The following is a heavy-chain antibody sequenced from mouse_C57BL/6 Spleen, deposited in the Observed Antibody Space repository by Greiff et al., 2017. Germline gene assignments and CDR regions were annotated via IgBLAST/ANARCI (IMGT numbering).Heavy chain of an antibody. CDR1: GFTFSSYG. D-gene: IGHD1-1*01. CDR3: ARESDYGSSSGYFDV. J-gene: IGHJ1*03. V-gene: IGHV5-6*02. CDR2: ISSGGSYT. Sequence: EVKLVESGGDLVKPGGSLKLSCAASGFTFSSYGMSWVRQTPDKRLEWVANISSGGSYTYYPDSVKGRFTISRDNAKNTLYLQMSSLKSEDTAMYYCARESDYGSSSGYFDVWGTGTTVTVSS.